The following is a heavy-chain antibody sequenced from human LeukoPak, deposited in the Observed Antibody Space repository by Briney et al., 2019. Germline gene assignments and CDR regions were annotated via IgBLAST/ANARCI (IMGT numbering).Heavy chain of an antibody. Sequence: GASVKLSCKASGGTFSSYAISWVRLGPGQGLEWMGRIIPIFGTANYAQKFQGRVTITTDESTSTAYMELSSLRSEHTAVYYCAREGRRITMVRGVNYFDYWGQGTLVTVSS. CDR2: IIPIFGTA. J-gene: IGHJ4*02. V-gene: IGHV1-69*05. CDR3: AREGRRITMVRGVNYFDY. D-gene: IGHD3-10*01. CDR1: GGTFSSYA.